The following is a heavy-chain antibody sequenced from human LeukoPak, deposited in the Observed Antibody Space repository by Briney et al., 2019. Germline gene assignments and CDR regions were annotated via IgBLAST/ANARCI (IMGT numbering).Heavy chain of an antibody. CDR3: ARALWSGYYIYYYYGMDV. Sequence: GASVKVSCKASGYTFTSYDINWVRQATGQGLEWMGWMNPNSGNTGYAQKFQGRVTTTRNTSISTAYMELSSLRSEDTAVYYCARALWSGYYIYYYYGMDVWGQGTTVTVSS. D-gene: IGHD3-3*01. J-gene: IGHJ6*02. CDR2: MNPNSGNT. CDR1: GYTFTSYD. V-gene: IGHV1-8*01.